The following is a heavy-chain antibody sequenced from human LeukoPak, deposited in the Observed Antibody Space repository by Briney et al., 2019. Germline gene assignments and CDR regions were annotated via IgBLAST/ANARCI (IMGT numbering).Heavy chain of an antibody. Sequence: GGSLRLSCAVSGFTLSNYGMSWVRQAPGKGLEWVAGISGSGGSTNYADSVKGRFTISRDNLKNTLYLQMNSLRAEDTAVYFCARRGVVIRVILVGLHKEAYYFDSWGQGALVTVSS. CDR3: ARRGVVIRVILVGLHKEAYYFDS. CDR2: ISGSGGST. D-gene: IGHD3-10*01. CDR1: GFTLSNYG. J-gene: IGHJ4*02. V-gene: IGHV3-23*01.